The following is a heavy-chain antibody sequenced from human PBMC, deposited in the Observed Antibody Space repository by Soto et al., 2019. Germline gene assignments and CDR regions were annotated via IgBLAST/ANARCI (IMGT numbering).Heavy chain of an antibody. J-gene: IGHJ4*02. CDR3: ARGSYYSGWV. Sequence: PSQPLSLTCPISGVSFSSTIAACSWIMQSPSRGLEWLGRTYYRSKWYSDYAVSVKSRITINPDTSKNQFSLQLNSVTPEDTAVYYCARGSYYSGWVWGQGTLVTVSS. V-gene: IGHV6-1*01. CDR2: TYYRSKWYS. D-gene: IGHD6-19*01. CDR1: GVSFSSTIAA.